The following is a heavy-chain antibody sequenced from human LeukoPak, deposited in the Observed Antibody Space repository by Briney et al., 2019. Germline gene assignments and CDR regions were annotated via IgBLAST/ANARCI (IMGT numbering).Heavy chain of an antibody. CDR2: ISYDGSNK. V-gene: IGHV3-30*18. D-gene: IGHD3-3*01. CDR3: AKPGFTYYDFWSGYYVDY. J-gene: IGHJ4*02. Sequence: GGSLRLSCAASGFTFSSYAMHWVRQAPGKGLEWVAVISYDGSNKYYADSVKGRFTISRDNSKNTLYLQMNSLRAEDTAVYYCAKPGFTYYDFWSGYYVDYWGQGTLVTVSS. CDR1: GFTFSSYA.